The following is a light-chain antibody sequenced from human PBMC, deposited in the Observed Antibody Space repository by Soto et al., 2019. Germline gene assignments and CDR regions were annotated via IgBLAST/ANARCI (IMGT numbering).Light chain of an antibody. Sequence: DIVLTQSPSTLSSSPGERVTLSCRASQSIRSYLVWYQQKPGKPPRLLIYDASNRATGIPARFSGSGSETVVPLTSNSLAPEVFAFYYYQHRSYWAYTFGGGTKVEIK. J-gene: IGKJ4*01. CDR1: QSIRSY. V-gene: IGKV3-11*01. CDR3: QHRSYWAYT. CDR2: DAS.